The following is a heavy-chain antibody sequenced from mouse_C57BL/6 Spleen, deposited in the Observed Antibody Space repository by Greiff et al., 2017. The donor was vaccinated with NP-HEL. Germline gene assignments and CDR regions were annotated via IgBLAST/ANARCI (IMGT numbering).Heavy chain of an antibody. CDR2: INPNNGGT. Sequence: VQLQQSGPELVKPGASVKISCKASGYTFTDYYMNWVKQSHGKSLEWIGDINPNNGGTSYNQKFKGKATLTVDKSSSTAYMELRSLTSEDSAVYYCAREENYYSNYDAMDYWGQGTSVTVSS. CDR3: AREENYYSNYDAMDY. D-gene: IGHD2-5*01. V-gene: IGHV1-26*01. CDR1: GYTFTDYY. J-gene: IGHJ4*01.